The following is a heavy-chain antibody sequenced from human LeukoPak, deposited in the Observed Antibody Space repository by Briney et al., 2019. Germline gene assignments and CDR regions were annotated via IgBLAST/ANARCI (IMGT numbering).Heavy chain of an antibody. CDR1: GFTFSSYG. D-gene: IGHD1-26*01. CDR3: AKDLALVGARNFDY. V-gene: IGHV3-30*02. J-gene: IGHJ4*02. Sequence: GGSLRLSCAASGFTFSSYGMHWVRQAPGKGLEWVAFIRYDGSNKYYADSVKGRFTIPRDNSKNTLYLQMNSLRAEDTAVYYCAKDLALVGARNFDYWGQGTLVTVSS. CDR2: IRYDGSNK.